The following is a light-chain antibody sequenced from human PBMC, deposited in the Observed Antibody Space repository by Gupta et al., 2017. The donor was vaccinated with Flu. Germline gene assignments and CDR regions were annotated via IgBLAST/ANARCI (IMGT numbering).Light chain of an antibody. J-gene: IGKJ1*01. CDR3: QQENSFLWT. Sequence: PSTLSASVGDRVTITCRASENFSTWVAWYQDKSGRGPRLLIYKTSRLESGVPSRFSGSGSWTEFTLTISSLQPDDFGTYYCQQENSFLWTFGQGTKVDIK. CDR1: ENFSTW. V-gene: IGKV1-5*03. CDR2: KTS.